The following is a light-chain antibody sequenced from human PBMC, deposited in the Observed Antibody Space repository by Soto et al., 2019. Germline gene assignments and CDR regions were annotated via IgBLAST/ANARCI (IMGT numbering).Light chain of an antibody. CDR2: AAS. Sequence: DIQMTQSPSSRSASVGDSDTNTCRASQGIRNDLGWYQQKPGRDAKRPIYAASSLQSGVPSRFSGSGSGTEVTLTISSLLPEDFATNYCRQHNSYFWTFGQGTKVDIK. CDR1: QGIRND. J-gene: IGKJ1*01. V-gene: IGKV1-17*01. CDR3: RQHNSYFWT.